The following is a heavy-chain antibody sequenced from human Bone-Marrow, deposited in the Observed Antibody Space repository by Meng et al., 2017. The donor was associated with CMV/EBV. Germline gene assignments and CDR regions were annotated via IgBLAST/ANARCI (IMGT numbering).Heavy chain of an antibody. CDR3: ARDPLRFLEWLDAFDI. CDR2: IKQDGSEK. D-gene: IGHD3-3*01. J-gene: IGHJ3*02. CDR1: GFTFSSYW. V-gene: IGHV3-7*01. Sequence: GESLKISCAASGFTFSSYWMSWVRQAPGKGLEWVANIKQDGSEKYYVDSVKGRFTISRDNAKNSLYLQMNSLRAEDTAVYYCARDPLRFLEWLDAFDIWGQGTMVTV.